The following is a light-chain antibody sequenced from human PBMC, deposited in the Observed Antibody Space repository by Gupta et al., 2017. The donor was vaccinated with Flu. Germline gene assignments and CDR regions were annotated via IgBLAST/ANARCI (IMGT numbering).Light chain of an antibody. Sequence: DIQMTQSPSSLSASASQSISSYLNWYQQKPGKAPKLLIYAASSLQSGVPSRFSGSGSGTDFTLTISSLQPEDFATYYCQQSYSTLTFGGGTKVEIK. CDR3: QQSYSTLT. CDR1: QSISSY. V-gene: IGKV1-39*01. J-gene: IGKJ4*01. CDR2: AAS.